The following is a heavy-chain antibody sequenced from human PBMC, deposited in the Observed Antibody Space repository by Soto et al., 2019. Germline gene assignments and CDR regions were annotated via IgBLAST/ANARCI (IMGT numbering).Heavy chain of an antibody. V-gene: IGHV3-7*01. CDR1: GFTFTSYW. J-gene: IGHJ4*02. CDR2: IKQDGSEK. CDR3: ARTYWYFDY. D-gene: IGHD2-8*02. Sequence: PGGSLRLSCAASGFTFTSYWMSWVRRAPGKGLEWVANIKQDGSEKYYVDSVKGRFTISRDNAKNSLDLQMNSLRAEDTAVYYCARTYWYFDYWGQGTLVTVSS.